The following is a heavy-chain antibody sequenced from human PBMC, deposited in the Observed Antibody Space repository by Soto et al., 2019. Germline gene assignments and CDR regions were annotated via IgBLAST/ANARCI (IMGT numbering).Heavy chain of an antibody. CDR1: GFTVSSNY. CDR2: IYSGGST. D-gene: IGHD3-16*02. J-gene: IGHJ4*02. V-gene: IGHV3-66*01. Sequence: QPGGSLRLSCAASGFTVSSNYMSWVRQAPGKGLEWVSVIYSGGSTYYADSVKGRFTISRDNSKNTLYLQMNSLRAEDTAVYYCASGSSTFGGVIVIPVSDYWGQGTLVTVSS. CDR3: ASGSSTFGGVIVIPVSDY.